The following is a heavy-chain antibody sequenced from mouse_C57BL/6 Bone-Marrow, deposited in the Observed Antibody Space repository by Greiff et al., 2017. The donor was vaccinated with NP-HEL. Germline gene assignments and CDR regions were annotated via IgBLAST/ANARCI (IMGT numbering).Heavy chain of an antibody. J-gene: IGHJ1*03. CDR1: GFTFSSYG. V-gene: IGHV5-6*01. Sequence: EVHLVGSGGDLVKPGGSLKLSCAASGFTFSSYGMSWVRQTPDKRLEWVATISSGGSYTYYPDSVKGRFTISRDNAKNTRYLQMSSLTAEDTAMYYCARRVWLRRGYFDVWGTGTTVTVSS. CDR2: ISSGGSYT. D-gene: IGHD2-2*01. CDR3: ARRVWLRRGYFDV.